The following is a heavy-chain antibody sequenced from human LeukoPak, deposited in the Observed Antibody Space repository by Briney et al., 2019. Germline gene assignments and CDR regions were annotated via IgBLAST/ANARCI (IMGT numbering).Heavy chain of an antibody. CDR1: GGSFSGYY. CDR2: INHSGST. Sequence: PSETLSLTCAVYGGSFSGYYWSWIRQPPGKGLEWIGEINHSGSTNYNPSLKSRVTISVDTSKNQFSLKLTSVTAADTAVYYCARENRIAAPFDYWGQGTLVTVSS. J-gene: IGHJ4*02. V-gene: IGHV4-34*01. D-gene: IGHD6-6*01. CDR3: ARENRIAAPFDY.